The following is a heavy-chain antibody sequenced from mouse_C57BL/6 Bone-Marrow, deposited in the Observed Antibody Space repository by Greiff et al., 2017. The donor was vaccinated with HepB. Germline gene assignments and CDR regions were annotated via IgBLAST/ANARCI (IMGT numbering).Heavy chain of an antibody. CDR1: GYTFTSYW. V-gene: IGHV1-64*01. CDR3: ARKKGEHYFDY. CDR2: IHPNSGST. J-gene: IGHJ2*01. Sequence: QVQLQQPGAELVKPGASVKLSCKASGYTFTSYWMHWVKQRPGQGLEWIGMIHPNSGSTNYNEKFNSKATLTVDKSSSTAYMQLSSLTSEDSAVYYCARKKGEHYFDYWGQGTTLTVSS.